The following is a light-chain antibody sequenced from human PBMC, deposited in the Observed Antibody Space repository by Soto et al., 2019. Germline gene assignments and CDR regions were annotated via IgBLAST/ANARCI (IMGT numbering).Light chain of an antibody. CDR2: DAS. V-gene: IGKV1-33*01. J-gene: IGKJ5*01. Sequence: DIQMTQSPSSLSASVGDRVTITCQASQGINNHLNWYQQKPGKAPKLLIYDASNLETGVPSRFSGSGSGTEFTFTISSLQPEDIATYYCQQYDNFLAFGQGTRLETK. CDR3: QQYDNFLA. CDR1: QGINNH.